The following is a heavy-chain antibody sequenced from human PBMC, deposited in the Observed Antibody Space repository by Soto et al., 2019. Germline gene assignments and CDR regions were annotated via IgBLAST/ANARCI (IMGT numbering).Heavy chain of an antibody. D-gene: IGHD3-10*01. CDR3: ARSLLWSRHYYYYMDV. J-gene: IGHJ6*03. Sequence: GGSLRLSCAASGFTFSSYSMNWVRQAPGKGLEWVSYISSSSSTIYYADSVKGRFTISRDNAKNSLYLQMNSLRAEDTAVYYCARSLLWSRHYYYYMDVWGKGTTVTVSS. V-gene: IGHV3-48*01. CDR2: ISSSSSTI. CDR1: GFTFSSYS.